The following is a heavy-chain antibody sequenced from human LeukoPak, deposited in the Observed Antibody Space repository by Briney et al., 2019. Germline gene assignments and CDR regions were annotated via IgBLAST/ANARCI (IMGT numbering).Heavy chain of an antibody. CDR1: GFTFSSYA. Sequence: GGSLRLSCAASGFTFSSYAMSWVRQAPGKGLEWVSAISGSGGSTYYADSVKGRFTISRDNSKNTLYLQMNSLRAEDTAVYCCARATLRKISIVVGTAASAQWGQGTLVTVSS. J-gene: IGHJ4*02. D-gene: IGHD2-2*01. CDR3: ARATLRKISIVVGTAASAQ. V-gene: IGHV3-23*01. CDR2: ISGSGGST.